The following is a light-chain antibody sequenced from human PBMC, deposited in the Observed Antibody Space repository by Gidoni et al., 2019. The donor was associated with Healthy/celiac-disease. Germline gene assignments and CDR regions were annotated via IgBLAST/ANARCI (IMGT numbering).Light chain of an antibody. Sequence: ELVLTQSPATLSLSPGERATLSCRASQSVSSYLAWYQQKPGQAPRLLIDDASNRATGIPARLSGSGSVTDFTLTISSLEPEDFAVYYCQQRSNWPPMYTFGQGTKLEIK. CDR3: QQRSNWPPMYT. CDR2: DAS. J-gene: IGKJ2*01. V-gene: IGKV3-11*01. CDR1: QSVSSY.